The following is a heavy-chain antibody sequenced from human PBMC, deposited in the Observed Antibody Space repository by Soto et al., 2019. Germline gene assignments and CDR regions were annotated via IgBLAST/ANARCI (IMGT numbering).Heavy chain of an antibody. CDR1: GYTFTSYD. D-gene: IGHD2-2*01. CDR3: AREGYCSSTSCHNWFVP. Sequence: ASVKVSCKASGYTFTSYDINWVRQATGRGLEWMGWMNPNSGNTGYAQKFQGRVTMTRNTSISTAYMELSSLRSEDTAVYYCAREGYCSSTSCHNWFVPWGQGTLVTVSS. J-gene: IGHJ5*02. V-gene: IGHV1-8*01. CDR2: MNPNSGNT.